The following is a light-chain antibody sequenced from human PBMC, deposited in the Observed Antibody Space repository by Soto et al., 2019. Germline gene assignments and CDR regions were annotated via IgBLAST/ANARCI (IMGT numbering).Light chain of an antibody. V-gene: IGKV3-15*01. CDR1: QSVSSN. CDR2: GAS. Sequence: EIMLTQSPGTLSLSPGDRATLSCRASQSVSSNLAWYQQKPGQAPRLLIYGASTRATGIPARFSGSGSGTEFTLTISSLQSEDFAVYYCQQYNNWPRLTFGGGTKVDIK. CDR3: QQYNNWPRLT. J-gene: IGKJ4*01.